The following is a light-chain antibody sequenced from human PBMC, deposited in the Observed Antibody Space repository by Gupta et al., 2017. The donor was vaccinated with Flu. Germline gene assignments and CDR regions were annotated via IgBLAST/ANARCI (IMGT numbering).Light chain of an antibody. Sequence: DSQMTQSPSSLSASVGDRVTSPCQASQDISNYLNWYQQKPGKAPKLLIYDAFNCVPAVRSRFSGSGSGPDFTFTSSSLQTEDIVKYYTQQSDDLLFGHGTKLDIK. CDR3: QQSDDLL. CDR1: QDISNY. J-gene: IGKJ3*01. CDR2: DAF. V-gene: IGKV1-33*01.